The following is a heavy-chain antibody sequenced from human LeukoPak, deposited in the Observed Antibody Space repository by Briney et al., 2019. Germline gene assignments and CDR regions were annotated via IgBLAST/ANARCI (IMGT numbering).Heavy chain of an antibody. D-gene: IGHD3/OR15-3a*01. Sequence: PGGSLRLSCAASGFTFSSYWMHWVRHAPGKGPVWVSRINNDGSGTTYADSVKGRFTISRDNSKNTLYLQMNSLRAEDTAVYYCAKDRDWTIQYYFDYWGQGTLVTVSS. CDR2: INNDGSGT. V-gene: IGHV3-74*01. J-gene: IGHJ4*02. CDR1: GFTFSSYW. CDR3: AKDRDWTIQYYFDY.